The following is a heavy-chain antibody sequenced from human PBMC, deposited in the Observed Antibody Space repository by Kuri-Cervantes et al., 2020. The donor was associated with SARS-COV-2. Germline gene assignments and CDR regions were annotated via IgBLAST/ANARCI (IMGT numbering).Heavy chain of an antibody. D-gene: IGHD3-3*01. CDR1: GGSISSGSYY. V-gene: IGHV4-61*02. J-gene: IGHJ4*02. CDR2: IYTSGST. CDR3: ARATTYYDSWSGYSFDY. Sequence: LRLSCTVSGGSISSGSYYWSWIRQPAGKGLEWIGRIYTSGSTNYNPSLKSRVTISVDTSKNQFSLKLSSVTAADTAVYYCARATTYYDSWSGYSFDYWGQGTLVTVSS.